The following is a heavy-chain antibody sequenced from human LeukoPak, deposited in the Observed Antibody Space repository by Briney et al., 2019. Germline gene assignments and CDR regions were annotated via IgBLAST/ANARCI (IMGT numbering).Heavy chain of an antibody. CDR3: AKDDDWGRFNH. V-gene: IGHV3-23*01. Sequence: GGTLRLSCAASGFTFSSYGMSWVRQAPGKGLEWVSAISGSGGSTYYADSVKGRFTISRDNSKNTVSLQLNSLRVEDTAMYYCAKDDDWGRFNHWGQGTLVTVSS. CDR1: GFTFSSYG. D-gene: IGHD3-16*01. CDR2: ISGSGGST. J-gene: IGHJ1*01.